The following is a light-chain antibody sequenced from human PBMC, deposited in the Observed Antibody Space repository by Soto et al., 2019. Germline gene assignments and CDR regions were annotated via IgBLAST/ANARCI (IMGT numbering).Light chain of an antibody. J-gene: IGKJ4*01. V-gene: IGKV3-20*01. Sequence: ENVLTQSPGILSLSPGERATLSCRASQSLSNNYLAWYQQKPGQAPRLLIYGASRRATGIPDRFSGSGSATDFTLTISRLEPEDFAVYYCLQYGTSPLTFGGGTKVEIK. CDR3: LQYGTSPLT. CDR2: GAS. CDR1: QSLSNNY.